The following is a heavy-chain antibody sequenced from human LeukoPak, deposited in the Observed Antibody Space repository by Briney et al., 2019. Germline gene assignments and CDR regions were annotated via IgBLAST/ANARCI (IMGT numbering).Heavy chain of an antibody. CDR3: ARDAQRGFDYSNSLEY. D-gene: IGHD4-11*01. Sequence: GGSLRLSCAAAGFTFNPYGMHWVRQAPGKGLEWVAVIWSDGTNQYYAGSVKGRFTISRDDSGNTVYLQMNSLRPEDTGVYYCARDAQRGFDYSNSLEYWGQGTPVTVST. J-gene: IGHJ4*02. V-gene: IGHV3-33*01. CDR1: GFTFNPYG. CDR2: IWSDGTNQ.